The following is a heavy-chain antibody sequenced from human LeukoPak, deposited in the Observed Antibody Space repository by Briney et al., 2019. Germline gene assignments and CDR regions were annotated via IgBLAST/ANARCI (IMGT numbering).Heavy chain of an antibody. CDR1: GDSIGTYY. CDR2: IYYSGST. J-gene: IGHJ4*02. D-gene: IGHD1-14*01. Sequence: PSETLSLTCSVSGDSIGTYYWNWIRQPPGKGLEWVAYIYYSGSTNYNPSHKSRVTISVDTSKNQFSLKLSSVTAADTAVYYCARHPERGRGYDYWGQGILVTVSS. CDR3: ARHPERGRGYDY. V-gene: IGHV4-59*01.